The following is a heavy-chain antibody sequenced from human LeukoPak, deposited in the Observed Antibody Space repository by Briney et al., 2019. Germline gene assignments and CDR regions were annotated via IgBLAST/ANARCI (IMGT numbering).Heavy chain of an antibody. CDR1: GFTFTTYW. Sequence: GGSLRLSCAASGFTFTTYWMHWVRQAPGKGLVWVSRINTDGSSASYADSVKGRFTISRDTAKNTLYLQMNSLRAEDTAVYYCARGDYAFDIWGQGTLVTVSS. D-gene: IGHD3/OR15-3a*01. V-gene: IGHV3-74*01. CDR3: ARGDYAFDI. J-gene: IGHJ4*02. CDR2: INTDGSSA.